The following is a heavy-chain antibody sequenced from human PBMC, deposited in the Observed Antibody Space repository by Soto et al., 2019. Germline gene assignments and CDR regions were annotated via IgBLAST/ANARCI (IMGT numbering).Heavy chain of an antibody. J-gene: IGHJ4*02. CDR1: GGSISSFY. Sequence: SETLSLTCTVSGGSISSFYWSWIRQPAGKELEWIGRIYTSGSTNYNPSLKSRVTMSIDTSKNQFSLKLTSVTAADTAVYFCARDSSGYYYLFDYWGQGTLVTVYS. D-gene: IGHD3-22*01. CDR3: ARDSSGYYYLFDY. CDR2: IYTSGST. V-gene: IGHV4-4*07.